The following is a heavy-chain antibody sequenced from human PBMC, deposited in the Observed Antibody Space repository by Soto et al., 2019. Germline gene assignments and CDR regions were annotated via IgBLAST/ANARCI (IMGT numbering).Heavy chain of an antibody. CDR3: ARHTTPVIIGYMDV. Sequence: PSETLSLTCTVSGGSISSSSYYWGWIRQPPGKGLEWIGSIYYSGSTYYNPSLKSRVTISVDTSKNQFSLKLSSVTAADTAVYYCARHTTPVIIGYMDVWGKGTTVTVSS. CDR2: IYYSGST. J-gene: IGHJ6*03. D-gene: IGHD3-3*01. V-gene: IGHV4-39*01. CDR1: GGSISSSSYY.